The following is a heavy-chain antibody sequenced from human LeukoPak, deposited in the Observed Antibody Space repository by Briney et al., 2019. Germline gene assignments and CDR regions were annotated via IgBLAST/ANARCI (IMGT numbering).Heavy chain of an antibody. D-gene: IGHD3-10*01. V-gene: IGHV1-18*01. CDR3: ARMVRGVPYYYGMDV. J-gene: IGHJ6*02. CDR2: ISGFNGNT. CDR1: GYTFTNYG. Sequence: GASVKVSCTASGYTFTNYGISWVRQAPGQGLEWMGWISGFNGNTNYGQKVQGRVTMTTDTSTITAYMELRSLRSDDTAVYYCARMVRGVPYYYGMDVWGQGTTVTVSS.